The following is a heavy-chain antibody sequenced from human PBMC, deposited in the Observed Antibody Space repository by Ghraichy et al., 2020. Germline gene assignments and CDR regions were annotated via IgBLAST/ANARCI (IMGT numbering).Heavy chain of an antibody. CDR1: GYTFTSYG. CDR3: ARVPRITMIKTPNPPYDY. J-gene: IGHJ4*02. Sequence: ASVKVSCKASGYTFTSYGISWVRQAPGQGLEWMGWISAYNGNTNYAQKLQGRVTMTTDTSTSTAYMELRSLRSDDTVVYYCARVPRITMIKTPNPPYDYWGKGTLVTVSS. V-gene: IGHV1-18*04. D-gene: IGHD3-22*01. CDR2: ISAYNGNT.